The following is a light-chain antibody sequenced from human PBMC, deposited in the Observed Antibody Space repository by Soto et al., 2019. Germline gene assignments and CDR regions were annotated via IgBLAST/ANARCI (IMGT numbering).Light chain of an antibody. J-gene: IGKJ4*01. Sequence: DIQMTQSPSTLSASVGDRVTITCRASQSISSWLAWYQQKPGKAPKLLIYKASSLESGVPSRCSGSGSGTEFTLSISSLHPDDFATYYCQQYNSYPLTFGGGTKGEIK. CDR1: QSISSW. CDR2: KAS. CDR3: QQYNSYPLT. V-gene: IGKV1-5*03.